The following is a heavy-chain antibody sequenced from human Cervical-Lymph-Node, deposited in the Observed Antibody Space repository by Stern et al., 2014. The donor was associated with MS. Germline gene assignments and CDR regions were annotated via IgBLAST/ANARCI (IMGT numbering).Heavy chain of an antibody. Sequence: EVQLVESGPEVKRHGESLKISCQASGYTFTSYWIGWVRQMPGKGLEWIAIIFPGGSDIRYSPSFQGQVTISADKSSSTAYLQWNNLKASDTAIYYCARQRYFDYWGQGTLVTVSS. CDR1: GYTFTSYW. J-gene: IGHJ4*02. CDR2: IFPGGSDI. V-gene: IGHV5-51*01. CDR3: ARQRYFDY.